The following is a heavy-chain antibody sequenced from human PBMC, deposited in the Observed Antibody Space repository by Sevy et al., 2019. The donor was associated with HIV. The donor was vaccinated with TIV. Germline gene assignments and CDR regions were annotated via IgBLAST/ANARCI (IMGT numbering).Heavy chain of an antibody. CDR2: ISSSSSYI. V-gene: IGHV3-21*01. CDR1: GFTFSSYS. Sequence: GGSLRLSCAASGFTFSSYSMNWVRQAPGKGLEWVSSISSSSSYIYYADSVKGRFTISRDNAKNSLYLQMNSLRAEDTAVYYCARDLADYYDCSGYYYVSSWFDPWGQGTLVTVSS. J-gene: IGHJ5*02. D-gene: IGHD3-22*01. CDR3: ARDLADYYDCSGYYYVSSWFDP.